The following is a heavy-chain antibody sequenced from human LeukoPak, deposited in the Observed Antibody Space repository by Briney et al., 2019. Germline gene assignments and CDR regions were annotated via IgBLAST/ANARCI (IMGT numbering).Heavy chain of an antibody. CDR1: GGSISSYY. V-gene: IGHV4-59*01. D-gene: IGHD2-2*02. CDR2: IYYSGST. J-gene: IGHJ6*03. CDR3: ATCSTSCYNKRSYYYMDV. Sequence: PSETLSLTCTVSGGSISSYYWSWIRQPPGKGLEWIGYIYYSGSTNYNPSLKSRVTISVDTSKNQFSLKLSSVTAVDTAVYYCATCSTSCYNKRSYYYMDVWGKGTTVTVSS.